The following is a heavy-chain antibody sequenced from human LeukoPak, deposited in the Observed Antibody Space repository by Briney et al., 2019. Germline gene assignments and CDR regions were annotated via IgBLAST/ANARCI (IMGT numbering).Heavy chain of an antibody. CDR2: ISYDGSNK. J-gene: IGHJ6*02. D-gene: IGHD6-6*01. Sequence: PGGSLRLSCAASGFTFSSYGMHWVRQAPGKGLEWVAVISYDGSNKYYADSVKGRFTISRDNLKNMLYLQMNSLRPEDTAVYYCAKVLHYSSSKIHYYYYYGMDVWGQGTTVTVSS. CDR3: AKVLHYSSSKIHYYYYYGMDV. V-gene: IGHV3-30*18. CDR1: GFTFSSYG.